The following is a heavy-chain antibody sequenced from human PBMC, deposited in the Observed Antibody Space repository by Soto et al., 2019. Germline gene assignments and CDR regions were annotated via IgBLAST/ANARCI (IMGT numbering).Heavy chain of an antibody. V-gene: IGHV3-30*18. Sequence: GGSLRLSCAASGFTFSSYGMHWVRQAPGKGLEWVAVISYDDSNKHYADSVKGRFSISRDSSKNTLFLQMNSLRAEDTAVYYCAKINSRGAMIRESGIDPWGQGTLVTV. J-gene: IGHJ5*02. D-gene: IGHD3-10*01. CDR2: ISYDDSNK. CDR1: GFTFSSYG. CDR3: AKINSRGAMIRESGIDP.